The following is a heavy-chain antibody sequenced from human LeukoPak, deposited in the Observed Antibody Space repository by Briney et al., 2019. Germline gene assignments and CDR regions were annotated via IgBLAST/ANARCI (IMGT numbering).Heavy chain of an antibody. CDR3: ASGAGWESGY. D-gene: IGHD1-26*01. CDR1: GSTSSRNF. J-gene: IGHJ4*02. Sequence: GGSLRLSCAVSGSTSSRNFMSWVRQTPEKGLEWVANINQDGSEKNYVDSVKGRFTISRDNAKNSLFLQMNSLRAEDTAVYYCASGAGWESGYWGQGTLVTVSS. CDR2: INQDGSEK. V-gene: IGHV3-7*01.